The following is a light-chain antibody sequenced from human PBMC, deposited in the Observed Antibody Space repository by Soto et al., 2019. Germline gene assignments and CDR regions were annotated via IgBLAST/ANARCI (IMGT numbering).Light chain of an antibody. CDR1: QSLSSTY. Sequence: EIVLTKSPGTLYLSPGERATLSCRASQSLSSTYLAWYQQKPGQAPRLLLYAASSRATGIPDRFIGSRSAGDFSLTISRLAPEDLAVYHYQQYGNSPPTFGGGTKVEI. CDR3: QQYGNSPPT. V-gene: IGKV3-20*01. J-gene: IGKJ4*01. CDR2: AAS.